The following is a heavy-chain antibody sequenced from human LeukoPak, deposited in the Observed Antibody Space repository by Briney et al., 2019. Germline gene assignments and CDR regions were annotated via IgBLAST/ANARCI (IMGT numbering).Heavy chain of an antibody. Sequence: PSETLSLTCAVYGGSFSGYYWSWIRQPAGKGLEWIGRIYTSGSTNYNPSLKSRVTMSVDTSKNQFSLKLSSVTAADTAVYYCARGTSSGVAPYYYYYYMDVWGEGTTVTVSS. D-gene: IGHD3-10*01. CDR2: IYTSGST. V-gene: IGHV4-59*10. CDR3: ARGTSSGVAPYYYYYYMDV. CDR1: GGSFSGYY. J-gene: IGHJ6*03.